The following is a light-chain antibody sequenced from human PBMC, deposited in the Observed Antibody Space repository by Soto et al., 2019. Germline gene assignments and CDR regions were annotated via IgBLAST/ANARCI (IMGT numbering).Light chain of an antibody. V-gene: IGKV3-20*01. CDR2: GTS. CDR3: QQYGSSSWT. Sequence: EIVLTQSPGTLSLSPGERATLSCRASQTVSSSYLAWYQQKPGQAPRLLIYGTSTRATGIPDRFSGSGSGTDFTLTIGRLEPEDFAVYYFQQYGSSSWTFGQGPKVEIK. CDR1: QTVSSSY. J-gene: IGKJ1*01.